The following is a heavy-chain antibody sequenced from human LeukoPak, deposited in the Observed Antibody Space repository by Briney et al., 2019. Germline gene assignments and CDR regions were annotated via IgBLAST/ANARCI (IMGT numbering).Heavy chain of an antibody. J-gene: IGHJ4*02. CDR1: GGTFSSYA. CDR3: ARAWRYSAYDFTYYFDY. D-gene: IGHD5-12*01. Sequence: ASVTVSCTASGGTFSSYAISWVRQAPGQGLEWMGRINAYSGGANYAQKFQGRVTMTRDTSVSTAYMELSRLRSDDTAVFYCARAWRYSAYDFTYYFDYWGQGTLVTVSS. CDR2: INAYSGGA. V-gene: IGHV1-2*06.